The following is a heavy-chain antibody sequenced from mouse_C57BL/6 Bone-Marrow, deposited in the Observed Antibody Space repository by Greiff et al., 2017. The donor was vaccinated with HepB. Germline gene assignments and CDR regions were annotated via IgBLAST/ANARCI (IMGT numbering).Heavy chain of an antibody. V-gene: IGHV14-4*01. Sequence: EVQLQQSGAELVRPGASVKLSCTASGFNIKDDYMHWVKQRPEQGLEWIGWIDPENGDTEYASKFQGKAPITADTSTNTAYLQLSSLTSEDTAVYYCTTDGYYYGSSPYAMDYWGQGTSVTVSS. D-gene: IGHD1-1*01. CDR3: TTDGYYYGSSPYAMDY. J-gene: IGHJ4*01. CDR1: GFNIKDDY. CDR2: IDPENGDT.